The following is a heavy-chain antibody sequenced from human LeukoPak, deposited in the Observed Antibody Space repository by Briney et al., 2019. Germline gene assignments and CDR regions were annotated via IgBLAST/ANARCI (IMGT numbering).Heavy chain of an antibody. CDR3: VRDSLGAVGATRS. CDR2: ISDSSATI. CDR1: GFTFNTHS. V-gene: IGHV3-48*02. D-gene: IGHD1-26*01. Sequence: GGSLRLSCAASGFTFNTHSMNWVRQAPGKGLEWVSYISDSSATIYYADSVKGRFTISRDNAKNSLYLQMNSLRDEDTAVYYCVRDSLGAVGATRSWGQGTLVTVSS. J-gene: IGHJ5*02.